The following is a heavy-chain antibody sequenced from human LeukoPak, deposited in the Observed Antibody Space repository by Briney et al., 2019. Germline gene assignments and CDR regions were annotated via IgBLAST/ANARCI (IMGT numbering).Heavy chain of an antibody. CDR3: ARNDPGIAAAGTDY. CDR2: INPNSGGT. Sequence: GSSVKVSCKASGGTFSSYAISWVRQAPGQGLEWMGWINPNSGGTNYAQKFQGRVTMTRDTSISTAYMELSRLRSDDTAVYYCARNDPGIAAAGTDYWGQGTLVTVSS. J-gene: IGHJ4*02. V-gene: IGHV1-2*02. CDR1: GGTFSSYA. D-gene: IGHD6-13*01.